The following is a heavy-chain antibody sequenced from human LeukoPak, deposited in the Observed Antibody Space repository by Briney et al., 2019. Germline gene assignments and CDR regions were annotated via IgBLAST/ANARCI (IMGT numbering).Heavy chain of an antibody. D-gene: IGHD3-22*01. J-gene: IGHJ6*03. V-gene: IGHV4-59*01. CDR3: TRGSIAYYYMDV. CDR2: IYYSGST. Sequence: TSETLSLTCTVSGGSISSYYWSWIRQPPGKGLEWIGNIYYSGSTNYNPSLKSRVTISVDTSKNQFSLKLSSVTAADTAVYYCTRGSIAYYYMDVWGKGTTVNISS. CDR1: GGSISSYY.